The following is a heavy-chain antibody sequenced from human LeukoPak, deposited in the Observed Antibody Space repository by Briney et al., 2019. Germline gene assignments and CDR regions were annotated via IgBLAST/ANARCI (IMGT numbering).Heavy chain of an antibody. D-gene: IGHD1-1*01. J-gene: IGHJ5*02. CDR3: ARVYRNDGWFDP. Sequence: SETLSLTCTVSGGSISSYYWSWIRQPPGKGLEWFGYIYCSGSTNYNPSRKGRVSIAVYTSKNHFSLNLSSVTAADTAVYYCARVYRNDGWFDPWGQGTLVTVSS. CDR2: IYCSGST. V-gene: IGHV4-59*13. CDR1: GGSISSYY.